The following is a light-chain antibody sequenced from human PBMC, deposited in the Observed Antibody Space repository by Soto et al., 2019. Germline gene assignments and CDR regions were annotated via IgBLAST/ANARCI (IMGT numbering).Light chain of an antibody. CDR3: QQYNSYPWT. Sequence: DIQMTQSPSTLSASVGDRVTITCRASQSISSWLAWYQQKPGKAPKLLIYKASSLESGVPSRFGGSRSGTEVTLTISSLQPDDFATYYCQQYNSYPWTFGQGTKVEIK. CDR1: QSISSW. J-gene: IGKJ1*01. CDR2: KAS. V-gene: IGKV1-5*03.